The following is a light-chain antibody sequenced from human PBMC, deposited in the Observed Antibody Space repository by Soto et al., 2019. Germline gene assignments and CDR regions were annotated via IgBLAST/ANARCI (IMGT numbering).Light chain of an antibody. CDR3: QQYNNWPPLT. J-gene: IGKJ4*01. CDR2: GAS. V-gene: IGKV3-15*01. Sequence: EIVMTQSPATLSVSPGERATLSCRASQNVNSNLAWYQQKPGQAPRLLIYGASTRATGIPARFSGSGSGTDFDLTISSLQSEDFAVYYCQQYNNWPPLTFGGGTKVEIK. CDR1: QNVNSN.